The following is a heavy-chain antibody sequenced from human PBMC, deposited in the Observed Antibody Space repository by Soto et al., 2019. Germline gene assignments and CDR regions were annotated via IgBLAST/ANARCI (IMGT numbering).Heavy chain of an antibody. CDR3: ARERAVAGFDY. Sequence: QVQLVQSGAEVKKPGASVKVSCKASGYTFTSYDINWVRQATGQGLEWMGWMNPHSGNTGYAQKFHGRVTMTRNTSIITAYMELRSLRSEDTAVYYCARERAVAGFDYWGQGTLVTVSS. CDR2: MNPHSGNT. J-gene: IGHJ4*02. V-gene: IGHV1-8*01. CDR1: GYTFTSYD. D-gene: IGHD6-19*01.